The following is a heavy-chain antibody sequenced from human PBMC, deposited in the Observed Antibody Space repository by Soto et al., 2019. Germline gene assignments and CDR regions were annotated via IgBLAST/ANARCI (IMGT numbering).Heavy chain of an antibody. CDR3: ARLGWGNGDSDY. J-gene: IGHJ4*02. D-gene: IGHD2-21*01. CDR1: GGSISKSNYF. CDR2: ILYSGTT. Sequence: QLQLQESGPGLVKSSETLSLTCTAYGGSISKSNYFWGWIRQAPGKGLEWIASILYSGTTSYNSSLKSRVAISVDTSKNQFSLVLNSVTAADTAVYYCARLGWGNGDSDYWGQGTLVNVSS. V-gene: IGHV4-39*01.